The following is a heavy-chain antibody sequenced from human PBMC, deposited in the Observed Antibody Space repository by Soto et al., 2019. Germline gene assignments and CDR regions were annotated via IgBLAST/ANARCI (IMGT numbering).Heavy chain of an antibody. CDR3: ASLRYYYDSSGYPIPPAPFAY. D-gene: IGHD3-22*01. CDR1: GGTFSSYA. CDR2: IIPIFGTA. V-gene: IGHV1-69*06. Sequence: ASVKVSCKASGGTFSSYATSWVRQAPGQGLEWMGGIIPIFGTANYAQKFQGRVTITADKSTSTAYMELSSLRSEDTAVYYCASLRYYYDSSGYPIPPAPFAYWGQGTLVTVSS. J-gene: IGHJ4*02.